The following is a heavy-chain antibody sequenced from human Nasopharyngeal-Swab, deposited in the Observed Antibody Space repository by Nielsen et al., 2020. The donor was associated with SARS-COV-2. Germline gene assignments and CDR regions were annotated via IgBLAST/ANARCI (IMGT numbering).Heavy chain of an antibody. D-gene: IGHD6-19*01. V-gene: IGHV5-10-1*04. CDR3: ARPGDIAVAGDDWYFDL. J-gene: IGHJ2*01. CDR2: IDPTDSNI. Sequence: VRQMPGKGLEWMGRIDPTDSNINYSPSFQGQVTISADKSISTAYLQWSSLKASDTAMYYCARPGDIAVAGDDWYFDLWGRGTLVTVSS.